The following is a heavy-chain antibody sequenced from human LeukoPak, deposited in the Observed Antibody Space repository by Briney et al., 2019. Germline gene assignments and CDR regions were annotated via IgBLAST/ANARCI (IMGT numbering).Heavy chain of an antibody. CDR1: GGTFSSYA. CDR2: IIPIFGTA. V-gene: IGHV1-69*13. CDR3: ARDRRGLPYYYYYMDV. J-gene: IGHJ6*03. Sequence: SVKVSCKASGGTFSSYAISWVRQAPGQGLEWMGGIIPIFGTANYAQKFQGRVTITADESTSTAYMELSSLRSEDTAVYYCARDRRGLPYYYYYMDVWGKGTTVTVSS. D-gene: IGHD1-26*01.